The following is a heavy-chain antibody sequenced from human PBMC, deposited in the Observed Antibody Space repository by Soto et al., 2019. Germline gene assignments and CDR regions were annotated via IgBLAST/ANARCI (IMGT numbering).Heavy chain of an antibody. CDR3: ARLRASTWYLGGYLDY. CDR2: IVIGSDYT. Sequence: QVQLVESGGGLVKPVGSLRLSWAASVFTFSDYYMSWIRQAPGKGLEWVSYIVIGSDYTNYADSVKGRFTISRDNAKNSLYLEMNSLRAEDTAVYYCARLRASTWYLGGYLDYWGQGTLVTVSS. CDR1: VFTFSDYY. J-gene: IGHJ4*02. V-gene: IGHV3-11*06. D-gene: IGHD6-13*01.